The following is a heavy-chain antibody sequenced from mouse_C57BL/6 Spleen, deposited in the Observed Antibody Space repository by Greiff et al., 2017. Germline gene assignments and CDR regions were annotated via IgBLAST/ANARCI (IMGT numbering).Heavy chain of an antibody. D-gene: IGHD1-1*01. CDR2: IDPSDSDT. Sequence: VQLQQPGAELVMPGASVKLSCKASGYTFTSYWMHWVKQRPGQGLEWIGEIDPSDSDTNYNQKFKGKSTLTVDKSSSTAYMQLSSLTSEDSAVYYCVRCCYGSRDEYFDVWGTGTTVTVSS. V-gene: IGHV1-69*01. J-gene: IGHJ1*03. CDR3: VRCCYGSRDEYFDV. CDR1: GYTFTSYW.